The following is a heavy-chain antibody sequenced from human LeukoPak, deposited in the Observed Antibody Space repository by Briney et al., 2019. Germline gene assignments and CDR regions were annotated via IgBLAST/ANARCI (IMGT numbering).Heavy chain of an antibody. CDR1: GFTFSSYS. J-gene: IGHJ6*04. Sequence: GGSLRLSCAASGFTFSSYSMNWVRQAPGKGLEWVSSISSSSRSYIYYADSVKGRFTISRDNAKNSLYLQMNSLRAEDTAVYYCAELGITMIGGVWGKGTTVTISS. CDR3: AELGITMIGGV. V-gene: IGHV3-21*01. D-gene: IGHD3-10*02. CDR2: ISSSSRSYI.